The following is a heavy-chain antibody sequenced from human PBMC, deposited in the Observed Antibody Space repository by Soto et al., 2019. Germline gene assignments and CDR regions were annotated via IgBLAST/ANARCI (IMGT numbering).Heavy chain of an antibody. V-gene: IGHV3-33*01. CDR1: GFTFSSYG. J-gene: IGHJ3*02. CDR3: ARLYCSSSSCYSVGAFDI. Sequence: PVGSLRLSCAASGFTFSSYGMHWGRQAPGKGLEWVAPIWFDGSDKYYVDSVKGRFTISRDNSKNTVHLQMNSLRVEDTAVYYCARLYCSSSSCYSVGAFDIRGQGTVVTVSS. D-gene: IGHD2-2*01. CDR2: IWFDGSDK.